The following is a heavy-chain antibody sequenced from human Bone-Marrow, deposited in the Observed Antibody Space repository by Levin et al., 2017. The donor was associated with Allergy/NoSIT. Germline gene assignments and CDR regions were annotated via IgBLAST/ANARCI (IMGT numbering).Heavy chain of an antibody. D-gene: IGHD3-16*01. CDR2: ISDDGTNK. Sequence: AGGSLRLSCAASGFTFSSYGMHWVRQTPGKGLEWVAVISDDGTNKYYGDSVKGRFTISRDNSKNTLYLEMNSLRAEDTAVYYCATDFINTDDYLRTDYWGQGTLVTVSS. V-gene: IGHV3-30*03. CDR1: GFTFSSYG. J-gene: IGHJ4*02. CDR3: ATDFINTDDYLRTDY.